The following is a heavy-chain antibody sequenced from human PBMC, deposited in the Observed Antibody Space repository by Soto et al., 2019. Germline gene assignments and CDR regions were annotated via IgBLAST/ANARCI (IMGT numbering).Heavy chain of an antibody. J-gene: IGHJ6*01. D-gene: IGHD2-2*01. CDR2: LIPVFGTS. Sequence: QVQLVQSGAEVKKPGSSVKVSCRASGDSFSNYAVNWLRQAPGRGLEWMGGLIPVFGTSNYAEKFQGRLTITAVESMSIASMELRSLISEESAVYYWAREIRTGFYVIDVWGQGTTVSVSS. V-gene: IGHV1-69*01. CDR1: GDSFSNYA. CDR3: AREIRTGFYVIDV.